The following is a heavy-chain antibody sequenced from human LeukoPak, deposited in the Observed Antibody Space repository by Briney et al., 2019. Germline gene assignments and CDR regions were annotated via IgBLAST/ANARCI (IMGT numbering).Heavy chain of an antibody. J-gene: IGHJ6*02. Sequence: SETLSLTCTVSGGSISNYYWSWIRQPPGKGLEWIGYIHYSGSTNYNPSLKSRVTISVDTSKNQFSLKLNSVTAADTAVYYCARDRGRNNYYYGMDVWGQGTTVTVSS. CDR3: ARDRGRNNYYYGMDV. V-gene: IGHV4-59*01. CDR2: IHYSGST. D-gene: IGHD3-16*01. CDR1: GGSISNYY.